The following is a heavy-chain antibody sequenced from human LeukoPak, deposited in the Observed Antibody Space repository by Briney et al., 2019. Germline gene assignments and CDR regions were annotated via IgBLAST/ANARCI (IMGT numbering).Heavy chain of an antibody. CDR1: GYTFTSYA. J-gene: IGHJ4*02. V-gene: IGHV1-3*01. CDR3: ASKGRLLWFGESSGPFDY. Sequence: ASVKVSCKASGYTFTSYAMHWVRQAPGQRLEWMGWINAGNSNTKYSQKFRGRVTITRDTSASTAYMELSSLRSEDTAVYYCASKGRLLWFGESSGPFDYWGQGTLVTVSS. D-gene: IGHD3-10*01. CDR2: INAGNSNT.